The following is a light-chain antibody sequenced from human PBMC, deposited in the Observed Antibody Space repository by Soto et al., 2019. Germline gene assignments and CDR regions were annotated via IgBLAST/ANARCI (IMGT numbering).Light chain of an antibody. CDR3: QHRSSWPLT. V-gene: IGKV3-11*01. CDR1: QSAGNY. Sequence: ETVLTQSPATLSLSPGERATPSCRASQSAGNYLAWYQQKPGQAPRLLIYDTSIRATGISARFSGSGSGTDFTLTISSLEPEDFAVYYCQHRSSWPLTFGGGTKVDI. J-gene: IGKJ4*01. CDR2: DTS.